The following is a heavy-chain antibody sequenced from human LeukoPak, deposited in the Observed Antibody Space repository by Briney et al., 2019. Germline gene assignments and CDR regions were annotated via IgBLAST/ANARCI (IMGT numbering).Heavy chain of an antibody. J-gene: IGHJ5*02. CDR1: GGSISSYN. V-gene: IGHV4-59*12. Sequence: SETLSLTCTVSGGSISSYNWSWIRQPPGKGLEWMGYIYYSGSTYYNPYLKSRVTTSVDTSKNQFSLKLSSVTAADAAVYYCARVRTYCSSTSCRNCFDPWGQGTLVTVSS. D-gene: IGHD2-2*01. CDR3: ARVRTYCSSTSCRNCFDP. CDR2: IYYSGST.